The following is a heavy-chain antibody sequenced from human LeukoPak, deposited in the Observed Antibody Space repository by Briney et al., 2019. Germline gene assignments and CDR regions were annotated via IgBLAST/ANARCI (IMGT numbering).Heavy chain of an antibody. CDR3: ARGLAVAGTAFDI. CDR1: GGSISSYY. V-gene: IGHV4-59*01. J-gene: IGHJ3*02. CDR2: IYYSGST. D-gene: IGHD6-19*01. Sequence: SETLSLTCTVSGGSISSYYWSWIRQPPGKGLEWIGYIYYSGSTNYNPSLKSRVTISVDTSKNQFSLKLSSVTAADTAVYYCARGLAVAGTAFDIWGQGTMVTVSS.